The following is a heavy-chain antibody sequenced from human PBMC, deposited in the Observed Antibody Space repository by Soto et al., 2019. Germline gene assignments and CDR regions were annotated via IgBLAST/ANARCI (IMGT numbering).Heavy chain of an antibody. J-gene: IGHJ6*02. Sequence: ASVKVSCKASGYTFPSYYMHWVRQAPGQGLEWMGIINPSGGSTSYAQKFQGRVTMTRDTSTSTVYMELSSLRSEDTAVYYCARDKAARPYGMDVWGQGTTVTVS. CDR1: GYTFPSYY. V-gene: IGHV1-46*01. CDR2: INPSGGST. D-gene: IGHD6-6*01. CDR3: ARDKAARPYGMDV.